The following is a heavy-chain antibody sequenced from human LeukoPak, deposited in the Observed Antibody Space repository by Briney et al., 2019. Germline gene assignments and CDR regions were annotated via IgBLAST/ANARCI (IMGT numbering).Heavy chain of an antibody. CDR3: ARDSFLDWNDFYYYYYMDV. V-gene: IGHV3-48*03. Sequence: PGGSLRLSCAASGFTFSSYEMNWVRQAPGKGLEWVSYISSSGSTIYYADSVKGRFTISRDNAKNSLYLQMNSLRAEDTAVYYCARDSFLDWNDFYYYYYMDVWGKGTTVTISS. CDR1: GFTFSSYE. CDR2: ISSSGSTI. J-gene: IGHJ6*03. D-gene: IGHD1-1*01.